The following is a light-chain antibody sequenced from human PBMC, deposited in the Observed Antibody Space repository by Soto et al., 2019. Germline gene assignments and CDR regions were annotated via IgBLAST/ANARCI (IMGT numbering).Light chain of an antibody. J-gene: IGKJ5*01. CDR2: DAS. CDR1: QVINNY. Sequence: DIHITQSPSSLSASAGDRVTITCQASQVINNYLNWYQQKPGKAPKLLIYDASNLETGVPSKFSGSRSGTDFTFTISSLQPEDIATYYCQQYDNLPITFGQGTRLEIK. V-gene: IGKV1-33*01. CDR3: QQYDNLPIT.